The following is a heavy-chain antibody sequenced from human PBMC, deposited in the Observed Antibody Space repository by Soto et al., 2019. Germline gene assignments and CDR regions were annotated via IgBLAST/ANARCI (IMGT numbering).Heavy chain of an antibody. D-gene: IGHD4-17*01. CDR1: GFSLSNKY. CDR3: VILTVDGAF. Sequence: GSLRLSCEVSGFSLSNKYMDWVRQAPGKGLEWVGRSSKELFYYTTEYAVSVKGRFIISRDDSKNLLCLQMNSLKIEDTAKYYCVILTVDGAFWGPGIQVPVST. J-gene: IGHJ4*02. V-gene: IGHV3-72*01. CDR2: SSKELFYYTT.